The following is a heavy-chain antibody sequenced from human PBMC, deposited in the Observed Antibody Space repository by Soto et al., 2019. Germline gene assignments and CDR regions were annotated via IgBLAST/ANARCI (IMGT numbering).Heavy chain of an antibody. CDR3: ARGGYDILTGYLYSFDI. D-gene: IGHD3-9*01. CDR1: GYTFTSYD. CDR2: MNPNSGNT. Sequence: ASVKVSCKASGYTFTSYDINWVRQATGQGLEWMGWMNPNSGNTGYAQKYQGRVTMTRNTSISTAYMELSSLRSEDTAVYYCARGGYDILTGYLYSFDIWGQGTMGT. V-gene: IGHV1-8*01. J-gene: IGHJ3*02.